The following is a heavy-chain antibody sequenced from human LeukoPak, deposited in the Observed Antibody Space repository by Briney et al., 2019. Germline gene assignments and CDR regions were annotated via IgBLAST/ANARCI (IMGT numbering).Heavy chain of an antibody. V-gene: IGHV3-21*01. CDR3: ARDLSRGERIAVAGTGLDY. CDR1: GFTFSSYS. D-gene: IGHD6-19*01. J-gene: IGHJ4*02. CDR2: ISSSSSYI. Sequence: KPGGSLRLSCAASGFTFSSYSMNWVRQAPGKGLEWVSSISSSSSYIYYADSVKGRFTISRDNAKNSLYLQMNSLRAEDTAVYYCARDLSRGERIAVAGTGLDYWGQGTLVTVSS.